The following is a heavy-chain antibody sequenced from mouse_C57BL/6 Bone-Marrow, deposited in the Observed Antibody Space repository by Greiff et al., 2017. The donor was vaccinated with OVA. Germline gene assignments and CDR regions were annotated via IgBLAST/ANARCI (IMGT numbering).Heavy chain of an antibody. CDR1: GYTFTSYW. Sequence: VQLQQPGAELVKPGASVKLSCKASGYTFTSYWMHWVKQRPRQGLEWIGMIHPNSGSTNYNEKFKSKATLTVDKSSSTAYMQLSSLTSEDSAVYYCARSRTPWYFDVWGTGTTVTVSS. CDR3: ARSRTPWYFDV. CDR2: IHPNSGST. V-gene: IGHV1-64*01. J-gene: IGHJ1*03.